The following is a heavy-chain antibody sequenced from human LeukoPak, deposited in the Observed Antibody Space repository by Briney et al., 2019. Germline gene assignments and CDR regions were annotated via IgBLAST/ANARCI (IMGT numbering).Heavy chain of an antibody. V-gene: IGHV3-23*01. CDR3: EKYLPNIRFYFDS. CDR1: VFTFSSYG. Sequence: GGSLRLSCSPSVFTFSSYGMRWVPQAPGKVLEWVSAISGRGCSTYDADSVKGRFTLSREHSKHTLYLQINIQRPEHRAVSYCEKYLPNIRFYFDSWGQGTLVTVSS. CDR2: ISGRGCST. J-gene: IGHJ4*02. D-gene: IGHD2/OR15-2a*01.